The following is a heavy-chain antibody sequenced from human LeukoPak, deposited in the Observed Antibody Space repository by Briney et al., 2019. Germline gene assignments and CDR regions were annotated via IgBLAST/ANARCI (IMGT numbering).Heavy chain of an antibody. Sequence: PGRSLRLSCAASGFTFSSYGMHWVRQAPGKGVEGVAVISYDGSKKYYANSVNSRFTISRDNSKNTLYLQMNSLRAEDTAVYYCAKGRRTLTTYSDYWGQGTLVTVSS. V-gene: IGHV3-30*18. J-gene: IGHJ4*02. D-gene: IGHD4-17*01. CDR1: GFTFSSYG. CDR3: AKGRRTLTTYSDY. CDR2: ISYDGSKK.